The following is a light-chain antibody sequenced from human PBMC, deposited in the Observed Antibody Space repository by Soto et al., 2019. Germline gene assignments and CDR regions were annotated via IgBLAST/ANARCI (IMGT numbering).Light chain of an antibody. J-gene: IGKJ2*01. CDR1: QTVNSDY. Sequence: ETVLTQSPGTVSLSPGERATLSCTTSQTVNSDYLAWYQQKPGQAPRLLIYGVFNRATGIPDRFSGSGSGTYFTLTIRGLEPEESAVYYCQHYYGSPRTFGQGTNLEI. CDR3: QHYYGSPRT. V-gene: IGKV3-20*01. CDR2: GVF.